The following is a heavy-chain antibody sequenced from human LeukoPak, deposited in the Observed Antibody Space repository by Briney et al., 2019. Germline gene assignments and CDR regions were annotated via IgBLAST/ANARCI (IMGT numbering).Heavy chain of an antibody. CDR3: ARGKQQLLVDY. Sequence: ASVKVSRKASGYTFTSYGISWVRQAPGQGLEWMGWINPNSGGTNYAQKFQGRVTMTRDTSISTAYMELSRLRSDDTAVYYCARGKQQLLVDYWGQGTLVTVSS. V-gene: IGHV1-2*02. CDR1: GYTFTSYG. J-gene: IGHJ4*02. CDR2: INPNSGGT. D-gene: IGHD6-13*01.